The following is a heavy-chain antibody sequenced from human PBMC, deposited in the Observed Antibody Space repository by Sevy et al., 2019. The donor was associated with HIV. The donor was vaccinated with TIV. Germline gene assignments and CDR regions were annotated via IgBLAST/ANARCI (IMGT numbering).Heavy chain of an antibody. Sequence: GGSLRLSCSASGINFRNSIFHWVRQAPGKGLEWVALMSFDGSIQYFGDSEMGRRTISIDDSKNTFYLQVNSLRVDDTAVYYCAREGETSEHAGAFYIWGQGTMVTVSS. CDR2: MSFDGSIQ. J-gene: IGHJ4*02. CDR3: AREGETSEHAGAFYI. V-gene: IGHV3-30*04. CDR1: GINFRNSI. D-gene: IGHD1-26*01.